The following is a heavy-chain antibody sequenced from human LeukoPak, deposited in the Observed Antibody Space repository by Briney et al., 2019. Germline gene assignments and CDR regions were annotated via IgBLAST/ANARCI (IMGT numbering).Heavy chain of an antibody. V-gene: IGHV6-1*01. CDR2: TYYRSKWYN. CDR3: ASLHQRGYSYGYSTLGNAFDI. D-gene: IGHD5-18*01. CDR1: GDSVSSNSAA. J-gene: IGHJ3*02. Sequence: SQTLSLTCAISGDSVSSNSAAWNWIRQSPSRGLEWLGRTYYRSKWYNDYAVSVKSRITINPDTSKNQFSLQLNSVTPEDTAVYYCASLHQRGYSYGYSTLGNAFDIWGQGTMVTVSS.